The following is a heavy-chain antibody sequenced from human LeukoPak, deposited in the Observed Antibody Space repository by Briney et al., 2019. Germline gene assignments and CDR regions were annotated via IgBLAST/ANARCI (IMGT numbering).Heavy chain of an antibody. CDR2: IYYSGST. D-gene: IGHD3-3*01. CDR1: GGSISSYY. Sequence: SETLSLTCTVSGGSISSYYWSWLRQPPGKGLEWIGYIYYSGSTNYNPSLKSRVTISVDTSKNQFSLKLSSVPAADTAVYYCASYSYSAFWNCYFSLGAFDIWGQGTMVTVSS. J-gene: IGHJ3*02. V-gene: IGHV4-59*01. CDR3: ASYSYSAFWNCYFSLGAFDI.